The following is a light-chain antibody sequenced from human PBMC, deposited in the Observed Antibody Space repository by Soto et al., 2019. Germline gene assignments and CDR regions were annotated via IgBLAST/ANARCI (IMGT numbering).Light chain of an antibody. CDR3: QQRSNRPLT. CDR1: QSVSSSS. J-gene: IGKJ5*01. Sequence: EIVLTQSPGTLSLSPGERATLSCRASQSVSSSSLAWYQQKPGQAPRLLIYDTSIRASGIPARFSGSGSGTDFTLTISSLDPEDFAVYYCQQRSNRPLTFGQGTRLEIK. V-gene: IGKV3D-20*02. CDR2: DTS.